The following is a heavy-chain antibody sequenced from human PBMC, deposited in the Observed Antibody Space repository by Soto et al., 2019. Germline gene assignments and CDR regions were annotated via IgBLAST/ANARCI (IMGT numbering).Heavy chain of an antibody. J-gene: IGHJ4*02. Sequence: QVPLQESGPGLVKPSETLSLDCSVFGGSMGSSSYYWAWIRQPLGKGLEWIGGMDYSGRAYYNSSLKSRVIISVETSKNKYSLKLNSVTAAYTAVYYCARHKRNTVVGVAPIRGIFDYWGKGDLVTVSS. CDR1: GGSMGSSSYY. CDR2: MDYSGRA. V-gene: IGHV4-39*01. CDR3: ARHKRNTVVGVAPIRGIFDY. D-gene: IGHD3-3*01.